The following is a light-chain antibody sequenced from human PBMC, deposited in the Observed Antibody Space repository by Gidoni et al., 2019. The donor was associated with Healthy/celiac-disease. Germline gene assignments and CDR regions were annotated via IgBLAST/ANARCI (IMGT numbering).Light chain of an antibody. CDR2: KAS. V-gene: IGKV1-5*03. CDR3: QQYNSYSWT. CDR1: QSISSW. Sequence: DIQMTQSPSTLSASVGDRVTLTCRASQSISSWLAWYQQKPGKAPKLLIYKASSLESGVPSRFSGSGSGTEFTLTISSLQPDDLATYYCQQYNSYSWTFGQGTKVEIK. J-gene: IGKJ1*01.